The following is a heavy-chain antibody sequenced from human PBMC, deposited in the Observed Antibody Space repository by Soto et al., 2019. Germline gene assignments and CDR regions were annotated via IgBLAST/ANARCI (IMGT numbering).Heavy chain of an antibody. J-gene: IGHJ6*02. CDR1: GGSISSSNW. CDR2: IYHSGST. D-gene: IGHD3-16*01. Sequence: PSETLSLTCAVSGGSISSSNWWSWVRQPPGKGLEWIGEIYHSGSTNYNPSLKSRVTISVDKSKNQFSLRLTSVAAADTAVYYCSRVCGSYYYGMDVCGQGSTVTVSS. CDR3: SRVCGSYYYGMDV. V-gene: IGHV4-4*02.